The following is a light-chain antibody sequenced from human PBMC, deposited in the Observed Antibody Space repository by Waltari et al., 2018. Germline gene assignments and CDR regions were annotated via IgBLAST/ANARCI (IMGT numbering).Light chain of an antibody. CDR2: DFD. CDR1: NSDVGAYNY. V-gene: IGLV2-11*01. J-gene: IGLJ2*01. Sequence: QSALTQPRSVSGSPGQSLTLSCTGTNSDVGAYNYVSWYQQRPGKAPKLVIYDFDNRPAGVPARFSGSNAGNTASLTISGLQADDEADYYCCSYAGRYTSVFGGGTKVTVL. CDR3: CSYAGRYTSV.